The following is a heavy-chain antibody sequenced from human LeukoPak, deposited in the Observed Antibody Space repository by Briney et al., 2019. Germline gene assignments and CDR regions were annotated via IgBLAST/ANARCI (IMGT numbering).Heavy chain of an antibody. CDR2: INPNNGGT. J-gene: IGHJ5*02. D-gene: IGHD3-10*01. CDR1: GYTFTSNY. V-gene: IGHV1-2*02. Sequence: ASVKVSCNTFGYTFTSNYMQWVRQAPGQGLEWVGWINPNNGGTYYAEKFQGRVTKTRDTSAYTVYMELDRLRYDDTAVYFCARDLKDDGFGAEGSLDLWGQGTLVTVPS. CDR3: ARDLKDDGFGAEGSLDL.